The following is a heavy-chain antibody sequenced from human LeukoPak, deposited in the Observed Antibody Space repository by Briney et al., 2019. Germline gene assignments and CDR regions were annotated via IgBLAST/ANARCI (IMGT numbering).Heavy chain of an antibody. D-gene: IGHD3-10*01. CDR3: ARRRFGGYYYGSGSYLDY. CDR1: SGSISSSNYF. CDR2: IYYVGNT. J-gene: IGHJ4*02. Sequence: PSETLSPTCTVSSGSISSSNYFWGWIRQPPGKGLEWIGIIYYVGNTYYNPSLKSRVTISVDTSKNQFSLKLSSVTAADTAVYYCARRRFGGYYYGSGSYLDYWGQGTLVTVSS. V-gene: IGHV4-39*07.